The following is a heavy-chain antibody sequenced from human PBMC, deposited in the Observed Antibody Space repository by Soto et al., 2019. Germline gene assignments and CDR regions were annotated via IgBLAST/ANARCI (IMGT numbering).Heavy chain of an antibody. CDR2: ISWDGGST. V-gene: IGHV3-43*01. Sequence: GGSLRLSCAASGFTFDDYTMHWVRQAPGKGLEWVSLISWDGGSTYYADSVKGRFTISRDNSKNSLYLQMNSLRTEDTALYYCAKDMGNNILWTFDYWGQGTLVTVSS. J-gene: IGHJ4*02. CDR3: AKDMGNNILWTFDY. D-gene: IGHD2-21*01. CDR1: GFTFDDYT.